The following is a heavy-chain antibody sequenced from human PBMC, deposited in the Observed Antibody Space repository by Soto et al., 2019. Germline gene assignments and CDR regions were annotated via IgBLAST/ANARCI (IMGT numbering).Heavy chain of an antibody. D-gene: IGHD5-12*01. V-gene: IGHV3-23*01. Sequence: GGSLRLSCAASGFTFSSYAMIWIRQVPGKGLGWVSGLYGSGGGIHYADSVKGRFTISRDNCAYSVYLQMNDLRVEDSAVYYCAKDAVSLDGVWLAHDWGQGTVVTDSS. J-gene: IGHJ4*02. CDR3: AKDAVSLDGVWLAHD. CDR1: GFTFSSYA. CDR2: LYGSGGGI.